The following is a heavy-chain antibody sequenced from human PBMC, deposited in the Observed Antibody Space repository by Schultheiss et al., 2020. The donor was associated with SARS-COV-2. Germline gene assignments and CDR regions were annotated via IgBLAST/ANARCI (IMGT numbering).Heavy chain of an antibody. D-gene: IGHD1-14*01. Sequence: GESLKISCAASGFTFSNAWMSWVRQAPGKGLVWVSRINSDGSSTSYADSVKGRFTISRDNAKNSLYLQMNSLRAEDTAVYYCARDLRGTEPGNYWGQGTLVTVSS. J-gene: IGHJ4*02. CDR3: ARDLRGTEPGNY. V-gene: IGHV3-74*01. CDR1: GFTFSNAW. CDR2: INSDGSST.